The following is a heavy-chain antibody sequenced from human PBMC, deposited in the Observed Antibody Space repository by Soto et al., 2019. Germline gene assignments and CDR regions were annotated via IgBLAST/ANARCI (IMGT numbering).Heavy chain of an antibody. D-gene: IGHD2-2*02. J-gene: IGHJ6*02. V-gene: IGHV3-30*18. CDR1: GFTFSSYG. CDR3: AKDGGYSVVVPAAISDGMDV. CDR2: ISYDGSNK. Sequence: GGSLRLSCAASGFTFSSYGMHWVRQAPGKGLEWVAVISYDGSNKYYADSVKGRFTISRDNSKNTLYLQMNSLRAEDTAVYYCAKDGGYSVVVPAAISDGMDVWGQGTTVTVSS.